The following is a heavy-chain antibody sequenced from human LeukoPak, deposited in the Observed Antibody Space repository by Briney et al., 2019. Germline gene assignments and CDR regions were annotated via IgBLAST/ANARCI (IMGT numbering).Heavy chain of an antibody. V-gene: IGHV3-43D*03. CDR1: GFTFDDYA. CDR2: ISWDSRSA. D-gene: IGHD2-15*01. CDR3: ARDSQDCSASTCYFDY. Sequence: GGSLRLSCAASGFTFDDYAVHWVRQSPGKGLQWVSFISWDSRSAYYADSVKGRFTISRDNNKKSVLLQMNSLSAEDTAFYYCARDSQDCSASTCYFDYWGQGTLVTVSA. J-gene: IGHJ4*02.